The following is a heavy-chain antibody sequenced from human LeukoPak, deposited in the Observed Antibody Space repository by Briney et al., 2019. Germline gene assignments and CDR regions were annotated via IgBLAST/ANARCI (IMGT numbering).Heavy chain of an antibody. D-gene: IGHD2-21*01. V-gene: IGHV4-4*09. J-gene: IGHJ3*02. Sequence: SETLSLTCSVSGGSISNYFWSWIRQSPGKGLEWIGHIYSSGSTNYNPSLKSRVIISVDTSKNQFSLKLSSVTAADTAVHYCARQPIRSAFDIWGQGTKVTVSS. CDR3: ARQPIRSAFDI. CDR1: GGSISNYF. CDR2: IYSSGST.